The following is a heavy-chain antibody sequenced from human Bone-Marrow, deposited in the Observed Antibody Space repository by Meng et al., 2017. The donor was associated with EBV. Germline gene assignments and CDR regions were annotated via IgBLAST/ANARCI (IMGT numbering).Heavy chain of an antibody. J-gene: IGHJ4*02. D-gene: IGHD3-10*01. CDR3: ALWFREHFDY. Sequence: EVQLVESGGGLVQPGGSLRLSCAASGFTFSDSAMSWVRQAPGKGLEWVSTISAGIANTHYADSVKGRFTISRDNSKNTLYLQMNNLRADDTAVYYCALWFREHFDYWGQGTLVTVSS. CDR2: ISAGIANT. V-gene: IGHV3-23*04. CDR1: GFTFSDSA.